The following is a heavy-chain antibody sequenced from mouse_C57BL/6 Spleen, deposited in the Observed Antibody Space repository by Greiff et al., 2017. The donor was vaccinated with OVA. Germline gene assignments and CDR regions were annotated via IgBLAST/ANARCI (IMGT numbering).Heavy chain of an antibody. J-gene: IGHJ1*03. CDR2: INSDGGST. CDR1: EYEFPSHD. V-gene: IGHV5-2*01. CDR3: ARGGSSLYWYFDV. D-gene: IGHD1-1*01. Sequence: DVQLVESGGGLVQPGESLKLSCESNEYEFPSHDMSWVRKTPEKRLELVAAINSDGGSTYYPDTMERRFIISRDNTKKTLYLQISSLRSEDTALYYGARGGSSLYWYFDVWGTGTTVTVSS.